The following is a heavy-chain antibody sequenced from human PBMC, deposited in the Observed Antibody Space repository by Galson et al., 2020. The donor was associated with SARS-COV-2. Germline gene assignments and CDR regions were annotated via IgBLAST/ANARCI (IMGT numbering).Heavy chain of an antibody. Sequence: ETSETLSLTCTVSGGSISSYYWSWIRQAAGKGLEWIGRIYTSGSTNYNPSLKSRVTMSVDTSKNQFSLKLNSVTAADTAMYYCARGPTSYYYCAMDVWGQGTTVTVSS. CDR2: IYTSGST. J-gene: IGHJ6*02. CDR1: GGSISSYY. CDR3: ARGPTSYYYCAMDV. V-gene: IGHV4-4*07. D-gene: IGHD1-1*01.